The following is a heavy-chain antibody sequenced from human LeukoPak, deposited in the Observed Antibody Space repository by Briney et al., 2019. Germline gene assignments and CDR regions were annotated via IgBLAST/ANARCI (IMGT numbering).Heavy chain of an antibody. CDR1: GFPFSNYA. CDR3: AKGSGGSCYSSVDC. CDR2: ICGSSGST. J-gene: IGHJ4*02. Sequence: PGGSLRLPCAASGFPFSNYAMTWVRQAPGKGLEWVSAICGSSGSTYYADSVKGRFTISRDNSKNTLYLQMNSLRAEDTAVYYCAKGSGGSCYSSVDCWGQGTLVTVSS. V-gene: IGHV3-23*01. D-gene: IGHD2-15*01.